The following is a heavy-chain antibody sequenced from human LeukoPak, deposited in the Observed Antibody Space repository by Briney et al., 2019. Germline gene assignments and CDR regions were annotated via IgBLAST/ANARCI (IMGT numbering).Heavy chain of an antibody. CDR3: AKSSSWYIPYYYYGMDA. D-gene: IGHD6-13*01. CDR1: GFTFDDYA. Sequence: GGSLRLSCAASGFTFDDYAMHWVRQAPGKGLEWVSLISGDGGSTYYADSVKGRFTISRDNSKNSLYLQMNSLRTEDTALYYCAKSSSWYIPYYYYGMDAWGQGTTVTASS. V-gene: IGHV3-43*02. J-gene: IGHJ6*02. CDR2: ISGDGGST.